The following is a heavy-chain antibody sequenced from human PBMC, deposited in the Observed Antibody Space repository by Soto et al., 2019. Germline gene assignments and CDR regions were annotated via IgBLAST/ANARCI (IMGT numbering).Heavy chain of an antibody. J-gene: IGHJ6*02. CDR3: AKELGVVVIGGGYYYYYGMDV. Sequence: GGSLRLSCAASGFTFSSYAMSWVRQAPGKGLEWVSAISGSGGSTYYADSVKGRFTISRDNSKNTLYLQMNSLRAEDTAVYYCAKELGVVVIGGGYYYYYGMDVWGQGTTVTVSS. V-gene: IGHV3-23*01. CDR1: GFTFSSYA. D-gene: IGHD3-22*01. CDR2: ISGSGGST.